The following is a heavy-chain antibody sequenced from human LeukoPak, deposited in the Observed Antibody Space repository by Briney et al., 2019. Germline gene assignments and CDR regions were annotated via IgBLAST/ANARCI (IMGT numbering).Heavy chain of an antibody. CDR1: GGSISSYY. Sequence: MPSETLSLTCTVSGGSISSYYWSWIRQPPGKGLEWIGYIYYSGSTNYNPSLKSRVTISVDTSKNQFSLKLSSVTAADTAVYYCARTLVQYSDYEPGFDPWGQGTLVTVSS. CDR3: ARTLVQYSDYEPGFDP. J-gene: IGHJ5*02. V-gene: IGHV4-59*01. D-gene: IGHD5-12*01. CDR2: IYYSGST.